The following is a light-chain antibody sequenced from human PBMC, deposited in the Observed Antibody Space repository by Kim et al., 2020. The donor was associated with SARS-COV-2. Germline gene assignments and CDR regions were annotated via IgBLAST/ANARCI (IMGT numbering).Light chain of an antibody. V-gene: IGKV1-27*01. Sequence: DIQMTQSPSSLSASVGDRVTITCRASQGIGNFLAWYQQKPGKVPKLLMYGTSTFQSGVPSRFSGCGSGTDFTLTISSLRPEDVATYYCQKYNSAPFTFGPGTKVDIK. CDR3: QKYNSAPFT. CDR2: GTS. CDR1: QGIGNF. J-gene: IGKJ3*01.